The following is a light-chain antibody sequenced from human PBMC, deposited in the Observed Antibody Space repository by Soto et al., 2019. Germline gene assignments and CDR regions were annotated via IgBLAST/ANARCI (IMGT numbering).Light chain of an antibody. V-gene: IGLV2-23*01. J-gene: IGLJ1*01. CDR1: SSDVGSHDL. Sequence: QSVLTQPASVSGSPGQSSTISCTGTSSDVGSHDLVSWYQQHPGKAPKLMIYEDTKRPSGVSNRFSGSKSGNTASLTISGLQAEDEADYYCCSYASGFTYVFGTGTKVTVL. CDR3: CSYASGFTYV. CDR2: EDT.